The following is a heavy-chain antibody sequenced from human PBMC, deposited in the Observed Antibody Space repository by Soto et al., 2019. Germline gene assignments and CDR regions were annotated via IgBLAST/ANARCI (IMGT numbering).Heavy chain of an antibody. V-gene: IGHV4-34*01. Sequence: SETLSLTCAVSGGSFSGFFWGWIRQPPGKGLEWIGEVNHGGSTNYNPSLKSRVTISSDTSKNHFSLTLRSVTAADTAVCYCARAAVAAGGPFDKWGQGALVTVSS. CDR1: GGSFSGFF. D-gene: IGHD2-15*01. CDR3: ARAAVAAGGPFDK. CDR2: VNHGGST. J-gene: IGHJ4*02.